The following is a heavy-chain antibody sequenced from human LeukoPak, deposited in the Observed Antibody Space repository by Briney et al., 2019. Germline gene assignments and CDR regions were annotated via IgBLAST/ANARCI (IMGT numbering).Heavy chain of an antibody. D-gene: IGHD6-13*01. CDR3: AKDFYSSSWYVGAYYFDY. CDR1: GFTFSSYW. Sequence: GVSLRLSCAASGFTFSSYWMHWVRQAPGKGLVWVSRINSDGSSTSYADSVKGRFTISRDNAKNTLYLQMNSLRAEDTAVYYCAKDFYSSSWYVGAYYFDYWGQGTLVTVSS. V-gene: IGHV3-74*01. CDR2: INSDGSST. J-gene: IGHJ4*02.